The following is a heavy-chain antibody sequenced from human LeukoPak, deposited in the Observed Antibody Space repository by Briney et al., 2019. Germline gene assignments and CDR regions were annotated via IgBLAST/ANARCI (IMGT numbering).Heavy chain of an antibody. CDR1: GGSISSYY. CDR2: IYFTGTT. J-gene: IGHJ3*01. D-gene: IGHD6-13*01. Sequence: SETLSLTCCVSGGSISSYYWSWIRQTAGRGLEWSGRIYFTGTTHYNPSLQSRVTMSVDTSKYQFSLELRSVTAADTAVYYCARGSSSSWYSFDFWGQGTVVTVSS. CDR3: ARGSSSSWYSFDF. V-gene: IGHV4-4*07.